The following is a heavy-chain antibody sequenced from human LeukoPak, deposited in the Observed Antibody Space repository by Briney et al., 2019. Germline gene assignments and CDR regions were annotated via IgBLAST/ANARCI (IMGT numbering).Heavy chain of an antibody. J-gene: IGHJ4*02. D-gene: IGHD2-21*02. V-gene: IGHV4-30-4*01. CDR3: ARSYCGGDCYHFDY. CDR2: IYYSGST. Sequence: SETLSLNCTVSGGSISSGDYYWSWIGQPPGKGLEWIEYIYYSGSTYYNPSLKSRVTISVDTSTNQFSLKLSSVTAADTAMYYCARSYCGGDCYHFDYWGQGTLVTVSS. CDR1: GGSISSGDYY.